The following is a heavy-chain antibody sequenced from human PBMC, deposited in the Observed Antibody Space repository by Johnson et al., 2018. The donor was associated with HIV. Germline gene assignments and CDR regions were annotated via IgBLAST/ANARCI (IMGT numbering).Heavy chain of an antibody. J-gene: IGHJ3*02. CDR3: AKDKAVVTALYDAFDI. CDR1: GFTFDDYG. V-gene: IGHV3-20*04. D-gene: IGHD2-21*02. Sequence: VQLVESGGGVVRPGGSVRLSCAASGFTFDDYGMNWIRQAPGKGLEWVSGINWNGGSTGYADSVKGRFTISRDNAKNTLYLQMNSLRAEDTAVYYCAKDKAVVTALYDAFDIWGLGTLVTVSS. CDR2: INWNGGST.